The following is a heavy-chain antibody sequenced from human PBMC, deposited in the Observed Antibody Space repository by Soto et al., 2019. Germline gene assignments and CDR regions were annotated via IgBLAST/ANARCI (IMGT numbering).Heavy chain of an antibody. D-gene: IGHD2-2*01. CDR2: IVTSGSA. CDR3: ARTSLDGPLKSATSDWFDP. J-gene: IGHJ5*02. CDR1: AGSISDYF. V-gene: IGHV4-4*07. Sequence: KTSETLSLTCTVSAGSISDYFWNWIRQPAGKGLEWIGRIVTSGSADYNPSLRSRVTMSVDTSKNRFSLRLTSLTAADTAVYYCARTSLDGPLKSATSDWFDPWGQGILVTVSS.